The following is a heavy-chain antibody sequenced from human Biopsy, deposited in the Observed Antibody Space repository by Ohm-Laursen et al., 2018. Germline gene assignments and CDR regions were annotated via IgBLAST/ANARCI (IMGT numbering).Heavy chain of an antibody. V-gene: IGHV1-69*08. Sequence: GSSVKVSCKASSYTFTDYNIHRMRQAPGQGLEWMGRIIPILRTTAYAQTFLGRVTITADSPTSTVDMELTSLTSDDTAVYFCAREAIGYQLPCDDWGQGTLVTVSS. CDR2: IIPILRTT. J-gene: IGHJ4*02. CDR1: SYTFTDYN. D-gene: IGHD2-2*01. CDR3: AREAIGYQLPCDD.